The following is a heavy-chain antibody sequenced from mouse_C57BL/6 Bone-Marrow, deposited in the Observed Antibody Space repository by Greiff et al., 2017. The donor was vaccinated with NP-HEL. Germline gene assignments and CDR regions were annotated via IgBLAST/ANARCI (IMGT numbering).Heavy chain of an antibody. J-gene: IGHJ2*01. V-gene: IGHV1-4*01. D-gene: IGHD1-1*01. CDR2: INPSSGYT. CDR3: ARSPFITTVTDY. Sequence: VKLMESGAELARPGASVKMSCKASGYTFTSYTMHWVKQRPGQGLEWIGYINPSSGYTKYNQKFKDKATLTADKSSSTAYMQLSSLTSEDSAVYYCARSPFITTVTDYWGQGTTLTVSS. CDR1: GYTFTSYT.